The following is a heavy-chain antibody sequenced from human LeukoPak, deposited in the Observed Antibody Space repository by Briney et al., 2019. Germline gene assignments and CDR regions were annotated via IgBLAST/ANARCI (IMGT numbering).Heavy chain of an antibody. CDR3: GARRGYCSSTSCYTWWFDP. V-gene: IGHV4-34*01. CDR1: GGSFSGYY. Sequence: SETLSLTCAVYGGSFSGYYWSWIRQPPGKGLEWIGEISHSGSTNYNPSLKSRVTISVDTSKNQFSLKLSSVTAADTAVYYCGARRGYCSSTSCYTWWFDPWGQGTLVTVSS. D-gene: IGHD2-2*02. J-gene: IGHJ5*02. CDR2: ISHSGST.